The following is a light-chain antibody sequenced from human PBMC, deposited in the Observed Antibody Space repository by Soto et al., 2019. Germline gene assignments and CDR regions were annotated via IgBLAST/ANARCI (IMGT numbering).Light chain of an antibody. J-gene: IGKJ1*01. CDR2: KAS. V-gene: IGKV1-5*03. CDR1: QRISPW. CDR3: QQYATYWT. Sequence: DIQMTQSPSTLSASVGDRVTITCRASQRISPWLAWYQQIPGEAPKLLIYKASSLESWVPSSFSGSGSGTEFTLTISSLQPDDVATYYCQQYATYWTFGQGTKVEIK.